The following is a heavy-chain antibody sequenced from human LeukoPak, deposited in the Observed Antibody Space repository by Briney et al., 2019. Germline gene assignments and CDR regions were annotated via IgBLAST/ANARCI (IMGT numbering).Heavy chain of an antibody. J-gene: IGHJ4*02. V-gene: IGHV3-66*02. CDR1: GFTVSSNY. CDR3: ARDSGRTGFDY. D-gene: IGHD3-10*01. Sequence: GGSLRLSCAASGFTVSSNYMSWVRQAPGKGLEWVSVIYSGGSTYYADSVKGRFTISSDNSKNTLYLQMNSLRAEDTAVYYCARDSGRTGFDYWGQGTLVTVSS. CDR2: IYSGGST.